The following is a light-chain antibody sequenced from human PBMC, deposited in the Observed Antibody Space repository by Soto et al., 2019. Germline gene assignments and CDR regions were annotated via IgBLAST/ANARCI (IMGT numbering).Light chain of an antibody. Sequence: QSALTQPPSASGSPGQSVTISCTGTSSDVGGYNFVSWFQQYPGKAPKLIIFEVTKRPSEVPDRFSGSKSGNTASLTVPGLRTEDEADYYCASYAGRDTYVFGTGTKVTVL. V-gene: IGLV2-8*01. CDR3: ASYAGRDTYV. J-gene: IGLJ1*01. CDR2: EVT. CDR1: SSDVGGYNF.